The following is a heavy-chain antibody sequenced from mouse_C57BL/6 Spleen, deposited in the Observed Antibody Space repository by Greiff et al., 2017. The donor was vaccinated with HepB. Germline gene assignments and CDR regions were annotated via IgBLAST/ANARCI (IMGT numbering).Heavy chain of an antibody. CDR2: ISDGGSYT. CDR1: GFTFSSYA. V-gene: IGHV5-4*01. CDR3: ARDSYYGSSYVAWFAY. J-gene: IGHJ3*01. D-gene: IGHD1-1*01. Sequence: EVQVVESGGGLVKPGGSLKLSCAASGFTFSSYAMSWVRQTPEKRLEWVATISDGGSYTYYPDNVKGRFTISRDNAKNNLYLQMSHLKSEDTAMYYCARDSYYGSSYVAWFAYWGQGTLVTVSA.